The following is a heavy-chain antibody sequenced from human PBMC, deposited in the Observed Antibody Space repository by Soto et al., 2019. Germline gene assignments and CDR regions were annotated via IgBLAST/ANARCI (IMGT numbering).Heavy chain of an antibody. V-gene: IGHV1-18*01. J-gene: IGHJ4*02. CDR2: ISAYNGNT. Sequence: QVQLVQSGAEVKKPGASVKVSCKASGYTFASYAISWMRQAPGQALEWMGWISAYNGNTNYAQKLQGRVTMTTDTSTNTADMGLRGLRSDDTAVYYCARDPPPPEYRGQGTMVTVSS. CDR1: GYTFASYA. CDR3: ARDPPPPEY. D-gene: IGHD2-2*01.